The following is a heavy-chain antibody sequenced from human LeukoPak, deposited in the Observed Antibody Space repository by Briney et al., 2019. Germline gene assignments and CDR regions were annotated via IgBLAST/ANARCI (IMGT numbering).Heavy chain of an antibody. D-gene: IGHD2-15*01. V-gene: IGHV3-23*01. CDR1: GFTLSSSL. Sequence: RGSLRLSCEASGFTLSSSLMNWVPQAPGKGLEWVSSISHTGGSRYSADSVKGRFTVSRHNSKNTLYLQMNSLTVEDTAIYYCAKNADRGAYCRGGSCYPYYYYYMDVWGTGTTVTISS. J-gene: IGHJ6*03. CDR3: AKNADRGAYCRGGSCYPYYYYYMDV. CDR2: ISHTGGSR.